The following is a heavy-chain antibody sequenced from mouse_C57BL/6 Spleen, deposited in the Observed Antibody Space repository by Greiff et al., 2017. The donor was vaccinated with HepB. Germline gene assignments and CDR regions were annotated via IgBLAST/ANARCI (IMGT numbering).Heavy chain of an antibody. J-gene: IGHJ4*01. CDR2: INPNNGGT. V-gene: IGHV1-26*01. D-gene: IGHD1-3*01. CDR1: GYTFTDYY. Sequence: EVQLQQSGPELVKPGASVKISCKASGYTFTDYYMNWVKQSHGKSLEWIGDINPNNGGTSYNQKFKGKATLTVDKSSSTAYMELRSLTSEDSAVYYCARSKYAGYAMDYWGQGTSVTVS. CDR3: ARSKYAGYAMDY.